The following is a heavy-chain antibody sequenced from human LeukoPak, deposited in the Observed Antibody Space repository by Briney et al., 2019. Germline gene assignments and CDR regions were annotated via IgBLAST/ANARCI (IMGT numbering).Heavy chain of an antibody. CDR3: AKDTEYFQH. J-gene: IGHJ1*01. CDR1: GFTFSSYE. V-gene: IGHV3-23*01. Sequence: LGGSLRLSCAASGFTFSSYEMNWVRQAPGKGLEWVSAISGSGGSTYYADSVKGRFTISRDNSKNTLYLQMNSLRAEDTAVYYCAKDTEYFQHWGQGTLVTVSS. CDR2: ISGSGGST.